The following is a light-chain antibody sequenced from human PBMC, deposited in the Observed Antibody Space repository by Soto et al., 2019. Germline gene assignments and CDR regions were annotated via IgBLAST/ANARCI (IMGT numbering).Light chain of an antibody. CDR1: QSVYSL. CDR3: QQRANLWT. CDR2: DAA. V-gene: IGKV3-11*01. J-gene: IGKJ1*01. Sequence: EIVLTQSPATLSLSPGERATVSCRASQSVYSLLAWFQQKPGQVPRLLIYDAATRATGIPARFSGSGYGTDFTLTISSLEPEAFAVYFCQQRANLWTFGQGTRVQIK.